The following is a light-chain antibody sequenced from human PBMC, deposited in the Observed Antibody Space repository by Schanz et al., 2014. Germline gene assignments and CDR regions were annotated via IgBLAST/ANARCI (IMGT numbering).Light chain of an antibody. CDR3: QQRDNWPLLT. J-gene: IGKJ4*01. V-gene: IGKV3-15*01. Sequence: EIVMTQSPATLSVSPGERATLSCRASQSVSSNLAWFQQKPGQAPRLLIYGASTRATGLPARFSGSGSGTDFTLTISRLEPEDFAVYYCQQRDNWPLLTFGGGTKVEIK. CDR1: QSVSSN. CDR2: GAS.